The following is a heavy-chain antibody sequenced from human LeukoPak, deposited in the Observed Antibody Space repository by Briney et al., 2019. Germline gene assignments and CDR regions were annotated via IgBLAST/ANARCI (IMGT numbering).Heavy chain of an antibody. CDR3: ARDVSSGGEAIDY. J-gene: IGHJ4*02. CDR1: GFTFSSYE. D-gene: IGHD3-22*01. Sequence: PGGSLRLSCAASGFTFSSYEMNWVRQAPGKGLEWVSYISSSGSTIYYADSVKGRFTISRDNAKNSLYLQMNSLRAEDTAVYYCARDVSSGGEAIDYWGQGTLVTVSS. CDR2: ISSSGSTI. V-gene: IGHV3-48*03.